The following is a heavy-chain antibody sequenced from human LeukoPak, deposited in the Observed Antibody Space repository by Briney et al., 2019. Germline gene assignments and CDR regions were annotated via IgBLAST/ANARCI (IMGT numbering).Heavy chain of an antibody. CDR2: IIPILGIA. V-gene: IGHV1-69*04. D-gene: IGHD3-10*01. Sequence: ASVKVSCKASGGTFSSYAISWVRQAPGQGLEWMGRIIPILGIANYAQKFQGRVTMTEDTSTDTAYMELRSLRSDDTAVYYCARDYYGSGSYLNWFDPWGQGTLVTVSS. CDR1: GGTFSSYA. CDR3: ARDYYGSGSYLNWFDP. J-gene: IGHJ5*02.